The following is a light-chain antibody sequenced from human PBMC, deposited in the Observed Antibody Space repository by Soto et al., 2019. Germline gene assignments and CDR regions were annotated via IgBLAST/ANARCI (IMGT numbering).Light chain of an antibody. Sequence: DIQMTQSPSSVSASVGDRVTITCRASQGVSNWLAWYQQKPGKAPKLLIYAASTLRSGVPSRFRGSGSGTDFTFTISSLQPEDFATYYCQQSYRTPHTFGQGTKLETK. V-gene: IGKV1-12*01. J-gene: IGKJ2*01. CDR2: AAS. CDR1: QGVSNW. CDR3: QQSYRTPHT.